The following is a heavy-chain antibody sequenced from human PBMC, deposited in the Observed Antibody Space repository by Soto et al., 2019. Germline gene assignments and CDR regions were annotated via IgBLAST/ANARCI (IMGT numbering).Heavy chain of an antibody. CDR2: ISAYNGNT. CDR1: GYTFTSYG. CDR3: ARVYSITMVRGELSEY. V-gene: IGHV1-18*01. Sequence: QVQLVQSGAEVKKPGASVKVSCKASGYTFTSYGISWVRQAPGQGLEWMGWISAYNGNTNYAQKIQGRVTMTTDTSTSTAYMELRSLRSDDTAVYYCARVYSITMVRGELSEYWGQGTLVTVSS. D-gene: IGHD3-10*01. J-gene: IGHJ4*02.